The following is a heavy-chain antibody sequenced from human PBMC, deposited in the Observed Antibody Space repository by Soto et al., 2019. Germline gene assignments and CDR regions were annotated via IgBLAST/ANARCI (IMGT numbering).Heavy chain of an antibody. J-gene: IGHJ4*02. CDR2: INQDGSDY. V-gene: IGHV3-7*01. CDR3: ARTGDGHHDFLDY. Sequence: EVHLEESGGGLGQPGGSLRLSCAASGFTFSSYWMNWVRQAPGKGLEWVANINQDGSDYNHVDSVKGRFTISRDNSKNSLFVQMNALRVEDTAVYYCARTGDGHHDFLDYWGQGILVSVSS. D-gene: IGHD1-1*01. CDR1: GFTFSSYW.